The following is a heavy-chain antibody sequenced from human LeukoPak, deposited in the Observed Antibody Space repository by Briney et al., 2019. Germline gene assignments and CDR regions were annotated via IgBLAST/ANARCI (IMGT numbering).Heavy chain of an antibody. V-gene: IGHV4-59*01. Sequence: SETLSLTCTVSGGSISSYYWSWIRQPPGKGLEWIGYIYYSGSTNYNPSLKSRVTISVDTSKNQFSLKLSSVTAADTAVYYCARTTTEGGVDYWGQGTLVTVSS. CDR1: GGSISSYY. D-gene: IGHD4-11*01. CDR3: ARTTTEGGVDY. J-gene: IGHJ4*02. CDR2: IYYSGST.